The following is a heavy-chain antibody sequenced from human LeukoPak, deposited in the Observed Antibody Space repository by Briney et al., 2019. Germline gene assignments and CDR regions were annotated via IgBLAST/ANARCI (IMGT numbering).Heavy chain of an antibody. CDR1: GFTFSSYS. J-gene: IGHJ6*02. V-gene: IGHV3-66*01. CDR3: ARDPYCSGGTCYPAPYYGMDV. D-gene: IGHD2-15*01. Sequence: PGGSLRLSCAASGFTFSSYSMNWVRQAPGKGLEWVSVIYRGGSTYYADSVKGRFTISRDNSKNTLYLQMNSLRDEDTAVYYCARDPYCSGGTCYPAPYYGMDVWGQGTTVTVSS. CDR2: IYRGGST.